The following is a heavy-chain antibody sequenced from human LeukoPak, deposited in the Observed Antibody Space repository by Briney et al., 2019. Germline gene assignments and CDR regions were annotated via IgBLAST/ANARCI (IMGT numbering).Heavy chain of an antibody. Sequence: SETLSLTCTVSGGSISSGGYYWSWIRQPPGKGLEWIGYIYYSGSTNYNPSLKSRVTISVDTSKNQFSLKLSSVTAADTAVYYCARVRTGYDFWSGYYTGYYYMDVWGKGTTVTVSS. CDR3: ARVRTGYDFWSGYYTGYYYMDV. J-gene: IGHJ6*03. CDR2: IYYSGST. CDR1: GGSISSGGYY. D-gene: IGHD3-3*01. V-gene: IGHV4-61*08.